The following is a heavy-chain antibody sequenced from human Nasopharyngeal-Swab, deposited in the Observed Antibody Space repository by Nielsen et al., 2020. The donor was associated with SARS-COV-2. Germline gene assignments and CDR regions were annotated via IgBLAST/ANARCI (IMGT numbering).Heavy chain of an antibody. V-gene: IGHV4-39*01. CDR2: IYYSGST. Sequence: SETLSLTCTVSGGSSSSSSYYWGWIRQPPGKGLEWIGGIYYSGSTYYNPSLKSRVTISVDTSKNQFSLKLSSVTAADTAVYYCARHDHTIVRAIDYWGQGTLVTVSS. CDR1: GGSSSSSSYY. J-gene: IGHJ4*02. CDR3: ARHDHTIVRAIDY. D-gene: IGHD3-3*01.